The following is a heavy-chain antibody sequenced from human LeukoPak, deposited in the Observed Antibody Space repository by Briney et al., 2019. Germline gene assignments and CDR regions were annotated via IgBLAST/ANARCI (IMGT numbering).Heavy chain of an antibody. D-gene: IGHD1-1*01. V-gene: IGHV3-11*05. Sequence: GGSLRLSCAASGVTFSDYYMSWIRQAPGKGLEWVSCISTGGSYISYADSVKGRFTISRDNAKNSLYLQMNSLRAEDTAVYYCAIDSNWPDAFDLWGQGTMVTVSS. CDR2: ISTGGSYI. CDR3: AIDSNWPDAFDL. J-gene: IGHJ3*01. CDR1: GVTFSDYY.